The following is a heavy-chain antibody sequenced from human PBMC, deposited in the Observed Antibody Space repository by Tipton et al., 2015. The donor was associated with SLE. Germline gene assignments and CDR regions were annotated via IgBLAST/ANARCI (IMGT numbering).Heavy chain of an antibody. Sequence: SLRLSCAASGFIFNNYALHWVRQAPGKGLEWVAVISSDGKTKFYADSVKGRYTISRDSSKNNLYLQMNSLRNEDTALYYCARNGGNYYMDVWGKGTTVTVSS. CDR2: ISSDGKTK. CDR3: ARNGGNYYMDV. V-gene: IGHV3-30*04. D-gene: IGHD3-16*01. J-gene: IGHJ6*03. CDR1: GFIFNNYA.